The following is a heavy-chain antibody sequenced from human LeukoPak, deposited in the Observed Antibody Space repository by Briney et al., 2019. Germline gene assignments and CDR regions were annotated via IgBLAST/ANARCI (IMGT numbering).Heavy chain of an antibody. CDR1: GFTFSSYS. Sequence: GGSLRLSCAASGFTFSSYSMNWVRQAPGKGLEWVSSISSSSSYIYYADSVKGRFTISRDNAKNSLYLQMNSLRAEDTAVYYCARETNDYVWGSLGYFDYWGQGTLVTASS. CDR3: ARETNDYVWGSLGYFDY. CDR2: ISSSSSYI. V-gene: IGHV3-21*01. J-gene: IGHJ4*02. D-gene: IGHD3-16*01.